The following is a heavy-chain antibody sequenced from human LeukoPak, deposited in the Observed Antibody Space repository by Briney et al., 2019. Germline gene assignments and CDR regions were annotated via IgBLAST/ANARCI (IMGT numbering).Heavy chain of an antibody. V-gene: IGHV3-30*18. CDR3: AKDYEYGDYSLGY. J-gene: IGHJ4*02. Sequence: GRSLRLSCAASGVTFSSYGIHWVRQAPGKGLEWVTFISYDGNNKYYAESVKGRFTISRDNSKNTLYLQMNSLRAEDTALYYCAKDYEYGDYSLGYWGQGTLVTVSS. CDR1: GVTFSSYG. CDR2: ISYDGNNK. D-gene: IGHD4-17*01.